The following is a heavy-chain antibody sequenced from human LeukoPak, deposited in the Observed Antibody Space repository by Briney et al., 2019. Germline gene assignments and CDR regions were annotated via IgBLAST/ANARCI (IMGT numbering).Heavy chain of an antibody. Sequence: SETLSLTCTVSGGSISSGDYYWSWIRQPPGKGLEWIGYICYSGSTYYNPSLKSRVTISVDTSKNQFSLKLSSVTAADTAVYYCARDSPPAGTDYWGQGTLVTVSS. D-gene: IGHD2-2*01. V-gene: IGHV4-30-4*01. CDR2: ICYSGST. CDR3: ARDSPPAGTDY. J-gene: IGHJ4*02. CDR1: GGSISSGDYY.